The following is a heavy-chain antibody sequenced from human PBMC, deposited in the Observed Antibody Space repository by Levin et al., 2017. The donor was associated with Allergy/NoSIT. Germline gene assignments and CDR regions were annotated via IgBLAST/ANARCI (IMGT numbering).Heavy chain of an antibody. CDR3: ATDIVVMVYDY. CDR2: ITSKTDGGTT. V-gene: IGHV3-15*01. CDR1: GFSFSNAW. D-gene: IGHD2-8*01. J-gene: IGHJ4*02. Sequence: GESLKISCAASGFSFSNAWMNWVRQAPGKGLEWVGRITSKTDGGTTDYAALVKGRFTISRDDSKNTLYLQMNSLKTEDTAVYYCATDIVVMVYDYWGLGTLVTVSS.